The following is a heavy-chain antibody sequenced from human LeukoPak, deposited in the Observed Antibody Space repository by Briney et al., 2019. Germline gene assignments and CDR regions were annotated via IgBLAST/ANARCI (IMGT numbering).Heavy chain of an antibody. CDR2: VSGRDDST. CDR1: GLTFNKAW. V-gene: IGHV3-23*01. J-gene: IGHJ4*02. Sequence: PGGSLRLSCAVSGLTFNKAWMSWVRQAPGKGLEWVSAVSGRDDSTYYADSVKGRFTIPRDTSKNTLYLQMNSLRAEDTAVYYCAKWGDYDILTGYYDSDYWGQGTLVTVSS. D-gene: IGHD3-9*01. CDR3: AKWGDYDILTGYYDSDY.